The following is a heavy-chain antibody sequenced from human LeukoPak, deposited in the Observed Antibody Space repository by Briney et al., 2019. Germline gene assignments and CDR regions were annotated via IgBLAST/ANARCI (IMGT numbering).Heavy chain of an antibody. V-gene: IGHV3-66*02. CDR1: GFTVSTNY. CDR3: ARGGAGYAFDY. CDR2: ISSGGTP. Sequence: SGGSLRLSCAASGFTVSTNYMSWVRQAPGKGLEWVSVISSGGTPYYVDSVKGRFTISRDSSENTLYLQMHSLRAEDTAVYYCARGGAGYAFDYWGQGTLVTVSS. J-gene: IGHJ4*02. D-gene: IGHD5-12*01.